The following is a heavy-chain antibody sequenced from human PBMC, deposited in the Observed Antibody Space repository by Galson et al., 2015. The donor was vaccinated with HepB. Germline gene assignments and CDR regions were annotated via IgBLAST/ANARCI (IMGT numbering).Heavy chain of an antibody. CDR1: GFSLSTTGVG. CDR3: ANRLRFLKWPPQEWDALEI. J-gene: IGHJ3*02. D-gene: IGHD3-3*01. CDR2: IYWNDDK. Sequence: PALVKPTQTLTLTCTFSGFSLSTTGVGVGWIRQPPGRALEWLALIYWNDDKRYSPSLNSRLSITKGTSKNQVVLTMTNVDPLDTATYYCANRLRFLKWPPQEWDALEIWSQGTMVTVSS. V-gene: IGHV2-5*01.